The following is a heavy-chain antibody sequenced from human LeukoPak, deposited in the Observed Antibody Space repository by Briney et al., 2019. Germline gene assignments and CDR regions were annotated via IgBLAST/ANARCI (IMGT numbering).Heavy chain of an antibody. J-gene: IGHJ4*02. CDR1: GYTFTDSY. D-gene: IGHD6-13*01. CDR3: ARVLLSAGSSDY. Sequence: GASVKVSCKASGYTFTDSYIHWVRQAPGQGLEWVGWINPNTGGTNYAQNFQGRVTMTRDTSISTVYMELSRLRSDDTAVYYCARVLLSAGSSDYWGQGTLVTVSS. CDR2: INPNTGGT. V-gene: IGHV1-2*02.